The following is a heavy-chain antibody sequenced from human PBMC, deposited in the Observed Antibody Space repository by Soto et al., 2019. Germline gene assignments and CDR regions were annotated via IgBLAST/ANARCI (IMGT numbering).Heavy chain of an antibody. V-gene: IGHV3-23*01. D-gene: IGHD3-3*01. Sequence: GGSLRLSCSASGFTFSSYAMNWVRQAPGKGLEWVSGIGGSGESTYYPDSVKGRFTISRDNSKNTLYLEMNSLRVEDTAVYYCAKDPQYDFWSGYYNFAMDVWGQGTTVTVSS. CDR2: IGGSGEST. CDR1: GFTFSSYA. J-gene: IGHJ6*02. CDR3: AKDPQYDFWSGYYNFAMDV.